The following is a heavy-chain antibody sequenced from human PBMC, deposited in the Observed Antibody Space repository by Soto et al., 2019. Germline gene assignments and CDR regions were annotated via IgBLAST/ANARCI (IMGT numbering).Heavy chain of an antibody. Sequence: SETLSLTCTVSGGSISSYYWSWIRQPPGKGLEWIGYIYYSGSTNYNPSLKSRVTISVDTSKNQFSLKLSSVTAADTAVYYCARREYYYDSSGYQNWFDPWGQGTLVTVSS. CDR3: ARREYYYDSSGYQNWFDP. CDR1: GGSISSYY. D-gene: IGHD3-22*01. CDR2: IYYSGST. V-gene: IGHV4-59*01. J-gene: IGHJ5*02.